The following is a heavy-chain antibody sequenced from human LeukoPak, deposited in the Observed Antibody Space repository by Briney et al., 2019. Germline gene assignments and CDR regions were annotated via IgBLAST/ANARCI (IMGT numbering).Heavy chain of an antibody. CDR2: INPNSGGT. J-gene: IGHJ4*02. Sequence: ASVKVSCKGSGYTFIGYNMHWVRQAPGQGLEWMGWINPNSGGTNYAQKFQGRVTMTRDMSISTAYMDLSRLRSDDTAVYYCARVGFGNTPHPIDYWGQGTLVTVSS. D-gene: IGHD4-23*01. V-gene: IGHV1-2*02. CDR3: ARVGFGNTPHPIDY. CDR1: GYTFIGYN.